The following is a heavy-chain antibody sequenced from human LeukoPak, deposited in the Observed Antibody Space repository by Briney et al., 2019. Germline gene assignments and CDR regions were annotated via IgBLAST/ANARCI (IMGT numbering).Heavy chain of an antibody. D-gene: IGHD3-3*01. CDR2: IFHSGYT. V-gene: IGHV4-59*01. CDR1: GDSMSNYY. Sequence: PSETLSLTCSVSGDSMSNYYWNWIRQPPGKRLEWIGLIFHSGYTTHNPSLQTRVTMSIDTSKNEFSLTLTSVTTADTAVYYCVRGHSILGVEARFDPWGQGALVTVSS. CDR3: VRGHSILGVEARFDP. J-gene: IGHJ5*02.